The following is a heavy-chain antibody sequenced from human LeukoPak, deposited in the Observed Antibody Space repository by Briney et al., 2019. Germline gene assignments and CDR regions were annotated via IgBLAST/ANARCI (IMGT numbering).Heavy chain of an antibody. CDR3: ARAIGGGFDY. V-gene: IGHV4-61*02. D-gene: IGHD3-16*01. CDR1: GGSISSGSYY. J-gene: IGHJ4*02. Sequence: SETLSLTCTVSGGSISSGSYYWSWIRQPAGKGLEWIGRIYTSGSTNYNPSLKSRVTISVDTSKNQFSLRLSSVTAADTAVYYCARAIGGGFDYWGQGTLVTVSS. CDR2: IYTSGST.